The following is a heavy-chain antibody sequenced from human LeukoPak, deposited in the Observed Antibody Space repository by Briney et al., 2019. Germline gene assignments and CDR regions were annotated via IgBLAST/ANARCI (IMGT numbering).Heavy chain of an antibody. J-gene: IGHJ6*03. V-gene: IGHV4-34*01. CDR3: ARCVGAYYDFWSGYYPDYYYMDV. D-gene: IGHD3-3*01. CDR1: GGSFSGYY. Sequence: SETLSLTCAVYGGSFSGYYWSWSRQPPRKGLEWIGEINHSGSTNYNPSLKSRVTISVDTSKNKFSLKLSSVTAADTAVYYCARCVGAYYDFWSGYYPDYYYMDVWGKGTTVTVSS. CDR2: INHSGST.